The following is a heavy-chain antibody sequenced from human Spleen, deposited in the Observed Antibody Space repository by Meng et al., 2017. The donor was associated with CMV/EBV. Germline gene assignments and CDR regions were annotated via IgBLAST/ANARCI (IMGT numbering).Heavy chain of an antibody. V-gene: IGHV4-34*01. CDR2: INHSGST. CDR3: ARVRDVFRYFDY. CDR1: GGSFSDYY. Sequence: SQTLSLTCGVYGGSFSDYYWSWIRQPPGKGLEWIGEINHSGSTNYSPSLKSRVTMSVDTSKNQFSLILTFVTAADTAVYYCARVRDVFRYFDYWGQGTLVTVSS. J-gene: IGHJ4*02.